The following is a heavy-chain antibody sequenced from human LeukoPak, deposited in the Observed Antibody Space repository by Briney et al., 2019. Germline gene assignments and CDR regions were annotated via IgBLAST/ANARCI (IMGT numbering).Heavy chain of an antibody. CDR3: AKDQGSGYYFDAFDI. V-gene: IGHV3-23*01. D-gene: IGHD3-3*01. CDR1: GFTFSSYA. Sequence: GGSLRLSCAASGFTFSSYAMSWVRQAPGKGLEWVSAISGSGGSTYYADSVKGRFTISRDNSKNTLYLQMNSLRAGDTAVYYCAKDQGSGYYFDAFDIWGQGTMVTVSS. J-gene: IGHJ3*02. CDR2: ISGSGGST.